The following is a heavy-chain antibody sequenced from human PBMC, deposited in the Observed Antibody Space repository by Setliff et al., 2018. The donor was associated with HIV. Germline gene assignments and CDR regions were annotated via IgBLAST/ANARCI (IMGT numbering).Heavy chain of an antibody. Sequence: PSETLSLTCAVYGGLFSGYHWSWIRQPPGKGLEWIGEINHSGSTNYNPSLKSRVTISVDTSKNQFSLKLSSVTAADTAVYYCARVKGVITMVRGGTHYYYYMDVWGKVTTVTVSS. CDR1: GGLFSGYH. D-gene: IGHD3-10*01. CDR3: ARVKGVITMVRGGTHYYYYMDV. J-gene: IGHJ6*03. CDR2: INHSGST. V-gene: IGHV4-34*01.